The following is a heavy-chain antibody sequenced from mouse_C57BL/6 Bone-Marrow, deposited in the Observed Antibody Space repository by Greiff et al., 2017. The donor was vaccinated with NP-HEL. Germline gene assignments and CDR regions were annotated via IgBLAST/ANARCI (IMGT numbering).Heavy chain of an antibody. CDR3: SEDSAVYYCARNYGSSPYWYFDV. Sequence: QVQLQQSGPELARPWASVKISCQAFYTFSRRVHFAIRDTNYWMQWVKQRPGQGLEWIGAIYPGNGDTSYNQKFKGKAPLTADKSSSTAYMQLSSLTSEDSAVYYCARNYGSSPYWYFDVWGTGTTVTVSS. D-gene: IGHD1-1*01. J-gene: IGHJ1*03. CDR2: GQGLEWIG. CDR1: YTFSRRVH. V-gene: IGHV1-87*01.